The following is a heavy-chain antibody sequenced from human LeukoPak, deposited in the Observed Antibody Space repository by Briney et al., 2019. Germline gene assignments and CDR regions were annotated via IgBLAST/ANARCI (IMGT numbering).Heavy chain of an antibody. V-gene: IGHV3-30*18. CDR3: AKEKWEQLPSHDNWFDP. D-gene: IGHD1-26*01. J-gene: IGHJ5*02. CDR1: GFTFSSYG. Sequence: GGSLRLSCAASGFTFSSYGMHWVRQAPGKGLEWVAVISYDGSNKYYADSVKGRFTISRDNSKNTLYLQMNSLRAEDTAVYYCAKEKWEQLPSHDNWFDPWGQGTLVTVSS. CDR2: ISYDGSNK.